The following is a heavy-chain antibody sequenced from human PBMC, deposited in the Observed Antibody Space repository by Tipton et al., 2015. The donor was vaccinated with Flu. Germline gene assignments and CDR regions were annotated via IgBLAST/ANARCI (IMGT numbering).Heavy chain of an antibody. D-gene: IGHD2-15*01. CDR3: ARAECSGGSCLLDY. J-gene: IGHJ4*02. V-gene: IGHV4-38-2*02. CDR1: GFSINSGHF. Sequence: TLSLTCTVSGFSINSGHFWAWIRQPPGKGLEWVGSIYLTGTTYYSPSLKSRVTISKDTSKSQFSLKLSSVTAADTAVYYCARAECSGGSCLLDYWGQGTLVTVSS. CDR2: IYLTGTT.